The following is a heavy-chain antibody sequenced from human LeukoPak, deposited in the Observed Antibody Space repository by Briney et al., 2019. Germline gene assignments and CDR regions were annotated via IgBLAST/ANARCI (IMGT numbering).Heavy chain of an antibody. Sequence: GGSLRLSCAASGFTFSSYWMHWVRQAPGKGLVWVSRINSDGSSTSYADSVKGRFTISRENAKNSLYLQMNSLRAGDTAVYFCTRRMRGLGSYSDAFDIWGQGTMVTVSS. J-gene: IGHJ3*02. CDR1: GFTFSSYW. CDR3: TRRMRGLGSYSDAFDI. V-gene: IGHV3-74*01. CDR2: INSDGSST. D-gene: IGHD3-10*01.